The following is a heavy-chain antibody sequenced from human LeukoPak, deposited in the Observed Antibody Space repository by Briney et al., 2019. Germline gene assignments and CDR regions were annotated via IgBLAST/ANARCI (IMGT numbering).Heavy chain of an antibody. CDR1: GYSFTSYW. Sequence: GESLKISCKGSGYSFTSYWIGWVRQMPGKGLEWMGSIYPGDSDNRYSPSFQGQVTISADKSISTAYLQWSSLKASDTAMYYCARHSRYYDSSGYTFDPWGQGTLVTVSS. CDR3: ARHSRYYDSSGYTFDP. CDR2: IYPGDSDN. V-gene: IGHV5-51*01. J-gene: IGHJ5*02. D-gene: IGHD3-22*01.